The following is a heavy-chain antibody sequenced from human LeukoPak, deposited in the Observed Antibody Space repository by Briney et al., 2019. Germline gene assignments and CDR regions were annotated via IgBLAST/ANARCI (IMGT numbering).Heavy chain of an antibody. V-gene: IGHV4-59*11. D-gene: IGHD3-3*01. CDR2: ISYSGST. CDR1: GGSINSHY. Sequence: SETLSLTCTVSGGSINSHYWSWIRQPPGKGLQWIGFISYSGSTSYNPSLMSRVTISVDTSKNQFSLKLNSVTAADTALYFCARSYYHLWSGFYSDFWGQGALVTVSS. J-gene: IGHJ4*02. CDR3: ARSYYHLWSGFYSDF.